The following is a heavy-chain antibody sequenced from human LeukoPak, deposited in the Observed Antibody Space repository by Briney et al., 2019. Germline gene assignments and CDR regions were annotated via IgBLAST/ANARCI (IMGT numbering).Heavy chain of an antibody. V-gene: IGHV3-9*01. CDR3: AKDTYYYDSSGYYS. Sequence: RPGGSLRLSCAASGFTFDDYAMHWVRQAPGKGLEWVSGISWNSGSIGYADSVKGRFTISRDNAKNSLYLQMSSLRAEDTALYYCAKDTYYYDSSGYYSWGQGTLVTVSS. CDR1: GFTFDDYA. CDR2: ISWNSGSI. D-gene: IGHD3-22*01. J-gene: IGHJ4*02.